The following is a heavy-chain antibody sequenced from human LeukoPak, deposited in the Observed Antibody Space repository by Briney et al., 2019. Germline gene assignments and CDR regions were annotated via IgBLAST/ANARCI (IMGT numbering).Heavy chain of an antibody. CDR3: AKDSSDYYYNY. V-gene: IGHV1-18*01. Sequence: ASVKVSCKASGYTFTSYGISWVRQAPGQGLEWMGWISAYNGNTNYAQKLQGRVTMTTDTSTSTTYMELRSLRADDTAVYYCAKDSSDYYYNYWGQGTLVTVSS. CDR2: ISAYNGNT. J-gene: IGHJ1*01. CDR1: GYTFTSYG. D-gene: IGHD3-22*01.